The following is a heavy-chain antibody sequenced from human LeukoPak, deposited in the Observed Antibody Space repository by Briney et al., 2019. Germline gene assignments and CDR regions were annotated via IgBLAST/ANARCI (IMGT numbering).Heavy chain of an antibody. CDR1: GGTFSSYA. CDR2: ISAYNGNT. D-gene: IGHD3-3*01. J-gene: IGHJ5*02. Sequence: GASVKVSCKASGGTFSSYAISWVRQAPGQGLEWMGWISAYNGNTNYAQKFQGRVTMTTDTSTRTAYMELRSLRSDDTAVYYCARGLEWLTRRHNWFDPWGQGTLVTVSS. V-gene: IGHV1-18*01. CDR3: ARGLEWLTRRHNWFDP.